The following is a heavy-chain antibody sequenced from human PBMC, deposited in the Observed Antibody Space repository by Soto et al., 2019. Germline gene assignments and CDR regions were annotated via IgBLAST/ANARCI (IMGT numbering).Heavy chain of an antibody. CDR2: IKKDGGEK. Sequence: EVQLVESGGGLVQPGGSLRLSCAASGFTFSSYWMSWVRQAPGKGLEWVANIKKDGGEKYYVDSVKGRFTISRDNAKNSLYLQMNSLRAEDTAVYYCAREYSSSSWFDPWGQGTLVTVSS. CDR3: AREYSSSSWFDP. V-gene: IGHV3-7*01. D-gene: IGHD6-13*01. CDR1: GFTFSSYW. J-gene: IGHJ5*02.